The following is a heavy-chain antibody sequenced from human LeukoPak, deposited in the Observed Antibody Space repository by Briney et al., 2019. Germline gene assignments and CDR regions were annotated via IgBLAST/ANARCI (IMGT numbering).Heavy chain of an antibody. J-gene: IGHJ4*02. CDR3: ARENPACTNGVCRYYFDY. CDR1: GFTFSSYW. V-gene: IGHV3-7*01. Sequence: GGSLRLSCAASGFTFSSYWMSWVRQAPGKGLKWVANIKQDGSEEYYVDSVKGRFTISRDNAKNSLYLQMNSLRAEDTAVYYCARENPACTNGVCRYYFDYWGQGTLVTVSS. CDR2: IKQDGSEE. D-gene: IGHD2-8*01.